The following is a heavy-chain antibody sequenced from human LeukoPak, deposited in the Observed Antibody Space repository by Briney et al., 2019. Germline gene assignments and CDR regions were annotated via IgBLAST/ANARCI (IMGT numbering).Heavy chain of an antibody. CDR3: AREDRDYLNWFDP. CDR2: IYYSGST. J-gene: IGHJ5*02. V-gene: IGHV4-31*03. D-gene: IGHD4-17*01. CDR1: GGSTSSGGYD. Sequence: SETLSLTCTVSGGSTSSGGYDWSWIRQHPGKGLEWIGYIYYSGSTYYNPSLKSRVTISVDTSKNQFSLKLSSVTAADTAVYYCAREDRDYLNWFDPWGQGTLVTVSS.